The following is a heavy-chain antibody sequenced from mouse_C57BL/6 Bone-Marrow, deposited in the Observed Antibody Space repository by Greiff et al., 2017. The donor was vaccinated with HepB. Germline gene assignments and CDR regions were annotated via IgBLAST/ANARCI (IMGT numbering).Heavy chain of an antibody. Sequence: QVQLQQSGAELVRPGASVTLSCKASGYTFTDYDMHWVKQTPVHGLEWIGAIDPDTGGTAYNQKFKGKAILTADKSSSTAYMELRSLTSEDSAVYYGTRMGDGSSYAYWYFDVWGTGTTVTVSS. D-gene: IGHD1-1*01. CDR1: GYTFTDYD. CDR3: TRMGDGSSYAYWYFDV. V-gene: IGHV1-15*01. J-gene: IGHJ1*03. CDR2: IDPDTGGT.